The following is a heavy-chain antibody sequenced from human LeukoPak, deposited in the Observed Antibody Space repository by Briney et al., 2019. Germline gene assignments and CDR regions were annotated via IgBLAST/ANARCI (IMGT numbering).Heavy chain of an antibody. Sequence: GGSLRLSCAASGFTFSSYSMNWVRQAPGKGLEWVSSMSSSSSYIYYADSVKGRFTISRDNAKNSLYLQMNSLRAEDTAVYYCARGSGGSYYLGYYYYYMDVWGKGTTVTVSS. V-gene: IGHV3-21*01. J-gene: IGHJ6*03. D-gene: IGHD1-26*01. CDR2: MSSSSSYI. CDR1: GFTFSSYS. CDR3: ARGSGGSYYLGYYYYYMDV.